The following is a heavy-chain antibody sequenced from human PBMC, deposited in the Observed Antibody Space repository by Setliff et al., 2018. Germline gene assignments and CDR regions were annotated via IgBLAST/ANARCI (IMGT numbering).Heavy chain of an antibody. V-gene: IGHV1-18*01. J-gene: IGHJ4*02. CDR1: GYTFTSYG. Sequence: ASSEGSCKASGYTFTSYGISWVRQAPGQGLEWMGWISAYNGNTNYAQKLQGRVTMTTDTSTSTAYMELRSLRSDDTAVYYCARGSSSGYYFDYWGQGTLVTVSS. CDR2: ISAYNGNT. CDR3: ARGSSSGYYFDY. D-gene: IGHD6-6*01.